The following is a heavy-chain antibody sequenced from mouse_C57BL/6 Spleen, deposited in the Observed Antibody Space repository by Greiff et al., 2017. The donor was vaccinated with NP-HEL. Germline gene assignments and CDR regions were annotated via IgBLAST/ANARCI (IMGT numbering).Heavy chain of an antibody. J-gene: IGHJ1*03. Sequence: EVKLVESGGGLVKPGGSLKLSCAASGFTFSDYGMHWVRQAPEKGLEWVAYISSGSSTIYYADTVKGRFTISRDNAKNTLFLQMTSLRSEDTAMYYCARNYAPPGWYFDVWGTGTTVTVSS. CDR2: ISSGSSTI. CDR1: GFTFSDYG. CDR3: ARNYAPPGWYFDV. V-gene: IGHV5-17*01. D-gene: IGHD1-1*01.